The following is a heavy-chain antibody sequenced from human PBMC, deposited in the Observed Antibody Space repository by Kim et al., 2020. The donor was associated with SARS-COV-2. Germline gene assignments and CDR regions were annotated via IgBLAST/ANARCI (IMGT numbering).Heavy chain of an antibody. J-gene: IGHJ4*02. V-gene: IGHV3-30*02. D-gene: IGHD3-22*01. Sequence: YADSVKGRFTISRDNSKNTLYLQMNSLRAEDTAVYYCAKERYYYDSPLDYWGQGTLVTVSS. CDR3: AKERYYYDSPLDY.